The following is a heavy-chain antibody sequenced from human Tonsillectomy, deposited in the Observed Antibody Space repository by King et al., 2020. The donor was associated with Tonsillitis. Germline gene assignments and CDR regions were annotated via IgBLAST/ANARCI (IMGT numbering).Heavy chain of an antibody. J-gene: IGHJ4*02. V-gene: IGHV2-70*11. D-gene: IGHD6-19*01. CDR1: GFSLSTSGMC. Sequence: VTLQESGPALVKPTQTLTLTCTFSGFSLSTSGMCVSWIRQPPGKALEWLGRIDWDDDKYYNTSLKTRLTISKDTSKNQVVLTMTNMDPVDTATYYCARIRDITVAGLDYFDYWGQGILVTVSS. CDR2: IDWDDDK. CDR3: ARIRDITVAGLDYFDY.